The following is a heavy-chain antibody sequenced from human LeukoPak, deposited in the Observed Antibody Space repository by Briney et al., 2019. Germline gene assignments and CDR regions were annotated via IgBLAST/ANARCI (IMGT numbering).Heavy chain of an antibody. Sequence: GGSLRLSCAASGFIFSSYSMNWVRQAPGKGLEWVSSISSSSSYIYYADSVKGRFTISRDNAKNSLYLQMNSLRAEDTAVYYCARDARVSSTSCPGYWGQGTLVTVSS. D-gene: IGHD2-2*01. CDR3: ARDARVSSTSCPGY. CDR2: ISSSSSYI. J-gene: IGHJ4*02. CDR1: GFIFSSYS. V-gene: IGHV3-21*01.